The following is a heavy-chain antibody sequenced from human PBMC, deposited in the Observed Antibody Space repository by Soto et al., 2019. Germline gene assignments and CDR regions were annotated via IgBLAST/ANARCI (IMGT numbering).Heavy chain of an antibody. D-gene: IGHD2-15*01. V-gene: IGHV3-48*02. CDR1: GFTFSSYS. CDR2: ISSSSSTI. CDR3: ARDTVVVVVAAPHYGMDV. Sequence: GGSLRLSCAASGFTFSSYSMNWVRQAPGKGLEWVSYISSSSSTIYYADSVKGRFTISRDNAKNSLYLQMNSLRDEDTAVYYCARDTVVVVVAAPHYGMDVWGQGTTVTVSS. J-gene: IGHJ6*02.